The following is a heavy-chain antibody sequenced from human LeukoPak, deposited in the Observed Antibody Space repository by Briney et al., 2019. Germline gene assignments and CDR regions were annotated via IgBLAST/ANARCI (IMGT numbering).Heavy chain of an antibody. V-gene: IGHV4-59*08. CDR1: GGSLSSYY. CDR2: IFHSGFT. CDR3: ARRGATGYYFDY. D-gene: IGHD1-26*01. J-gene: IGHJ4*02. Sequence: PSETLSLTCTVSGGSLSSYYWSWIRQPPGKGLEWIGYIFHSGFTNYNPSLKSRATVSVDTSNNQFSLKLNSVSAADTAVYYCARRGATGYYFDYWGQGTLVTVSS.